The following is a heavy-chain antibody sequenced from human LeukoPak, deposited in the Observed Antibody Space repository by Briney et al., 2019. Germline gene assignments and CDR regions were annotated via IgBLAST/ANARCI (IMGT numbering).Heavy chain of an antibody. Sequence: SVKVSCKASGGTFSTYAINWVRQAPGQGLEWMGGIIPILGIPNYAQKFQGRVTITADESTSTAYMELSSLRSEDTAVYYCARDFRYSSSWYGGWFDPWGQGTLVTVSS. CDR2: IIPILGIP. CDR1: GGTFSTYA. V-gene: IGHV1-69*13. CDR3: ARDFRYSSSWYGGWFDP. J-gene: IGHJ5*02. D-gene: IGHD6-13*01.